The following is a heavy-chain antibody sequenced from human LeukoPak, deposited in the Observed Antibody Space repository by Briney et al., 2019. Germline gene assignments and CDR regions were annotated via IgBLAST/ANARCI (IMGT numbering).Heavy chain of an antibody. CDR2: IKQDGSEK. CDR3: ARDRFGELRYYGMDV. J-gene: IGHJ6*02. CDR1: GFTFSNAW. D-gene: IGHD3-10*01. Sequence: TGGSLRLSCAASGFTFSNAWMSWVRQAPGKGLEWVANIKQDGSEKYYVDSVKGRFTISRDNAKNSLYLQMNSLRAEDTAVYYCARDRFGELRYYGMDVWGQGTTVTVSS. V-gene: IGHV3-7*04.